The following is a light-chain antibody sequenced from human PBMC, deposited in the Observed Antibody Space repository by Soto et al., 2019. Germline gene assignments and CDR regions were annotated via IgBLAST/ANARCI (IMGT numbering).Light chain of an antibody. CDR1: QGVTTN. Sequence: EIVMTQSPDTLSVSPGERATLTCRAGQGVTTNFAWYQQKSGQSPRLLIYDVSIRATGVPARFSATGSETDFTLTISRLQSGDSAVYFCQQYNNWPFSFGQGTRLEIK. CDR3: QQYNNWPFS. CDR2: DVS. J-gene: IGKJ5*01. V-gene: IGKV3-15*01.